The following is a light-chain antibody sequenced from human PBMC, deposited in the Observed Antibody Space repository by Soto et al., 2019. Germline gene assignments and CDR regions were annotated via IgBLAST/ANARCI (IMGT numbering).Light chain of an antibody. J-gene: IGLJ3*02. CDR1: SSNIGAGFD. V-gene: IGLV1-40*01. CDR2: GNN. CDR3: QSYGSSRSRAV. Sequence: QPVLTQPPSVSGAPRQRVTISCTGSSSNIGAGFDVHWYQQHPGTAPKLLIYGNNNRPSGVPDRFSGCKSGTLACLAITGLQDGDEDDYCCQSYGSSRSRAVFGGGTQLTVL.